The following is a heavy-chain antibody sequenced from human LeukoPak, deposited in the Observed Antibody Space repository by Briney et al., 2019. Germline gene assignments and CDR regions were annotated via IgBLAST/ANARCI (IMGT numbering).Heavy chain of an antibody. CDR1: GGSINSYY. CDR3: AKDQYFVTGYYSHMDV. CDR2: IYTSGST. V-gene: IGHV4-4*07. J-gene: IGHJ6*03. D-gene: IGHD2-21*02. Sequence: SETLSLTCTVSGGSINSYYWSWIRQPAGKGLEWIGRIYTSGSTNYNPSLKSRVTMSVDTSKNQFSLKLSSVTAADTAVYYCAKDQYFVTGYYSHMDVWGKGTTVTISS.